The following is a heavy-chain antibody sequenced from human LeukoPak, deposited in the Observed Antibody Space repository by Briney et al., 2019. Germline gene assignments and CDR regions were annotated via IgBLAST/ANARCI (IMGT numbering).Heavy chain of an antibody. CDR1: DDSFSTYY. CDR2: ISSIGST. V-gene: IGHV4-59*01. CDR3: ARDGDWNYVGGYWFDP. D-gene: IGHD1-7*01. J-gene: IGHJ5*02. Sequence: PSETLSLTCSVSDDSFSTYYWTWIRQPPGKGLEWIGYISSIGSTNYNPSLKSRVTISVDTSKKRFSLKMTSVTAADTAVYYCARDGDWNYVGGYWFDPWGQGTLVTVSS.